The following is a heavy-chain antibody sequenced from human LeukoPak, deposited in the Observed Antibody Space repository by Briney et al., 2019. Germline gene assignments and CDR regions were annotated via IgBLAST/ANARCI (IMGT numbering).Heavy chain of an antibody. CDR1: GYSISSGYY. D-gene: IGHD1-7*01. V-gene: IGHV4-38-2*02. J-gene: IGHJ6*03. Sequence: SETLSLTCTVSGYSISSGYYWGWIRQPPGKGLEWIGSIYHSGSTYYNPSLKSRVTISVDTSKSQFSLKLSSVTAADTAVYYCARVRKYHWNFPAYYYYMDVWGKGTTVTVSS. CDR3: ARVRKYHWNFPAYYYYMDV. CDR2: IYHSGST.